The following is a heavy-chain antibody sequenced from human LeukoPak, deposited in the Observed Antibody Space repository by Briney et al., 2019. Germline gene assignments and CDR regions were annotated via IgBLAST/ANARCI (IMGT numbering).Heavy chain of an antibody. J-gene: IGHJ4*02. CDR3: ARGDDSSGLYYFDY. Sequence: SETLSLTCAVYGGSFSGYYWSWIRQPPGKGLEWIGEINHSGSTNYNPSLKSRVTISVDTSKNQFSLKLSSVTAADTAVYYCARGDDSSGLYYFDYWGQGTLVTVSS. D-gene: IGHD3-22*01. CDR1: GGSFSGYY. V-gene: IGHV4-34*01. CDR2: INHSGST.